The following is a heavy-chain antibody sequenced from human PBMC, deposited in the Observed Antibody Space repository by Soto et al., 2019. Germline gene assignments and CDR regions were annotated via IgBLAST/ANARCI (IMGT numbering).Heavy chain of an antibody. D-gene: IGHD2-8*02. CDR2: INHREST. J-gene: IGHJ4*02. CDR3: ARDKITGLFDY. CDR1: GGSFSGYY. V-gene: IGHV4-34*01. Sequence: PSETLSLTCAVYGGSFSGYYWTWIRQPPGTGLERIGEINHRESTNYNPSNKSRDTISVDTSKNQITMKLTTMTAVDTAVYYCARDKITGLFDYWGQGTLVTVSS.